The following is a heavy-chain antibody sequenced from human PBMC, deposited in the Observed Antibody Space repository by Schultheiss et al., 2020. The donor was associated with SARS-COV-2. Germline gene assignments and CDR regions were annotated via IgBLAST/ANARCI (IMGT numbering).Heavy chain of an antibody. V-gene: IGHV4-59*01. CDR1: GGSISSYY. J-gene: IGHJ4*02. CDR3: ARDYYDSSGYYSQLDY. CDR2: NYYSGST. D-gene: IGHD3-22*01. Sequence: SETLSLTCTVSGGSISSYYWSWIRQPPGKGLEWIGYNYYSGSTNYNPSLKSRVTISVDTSKNQFSLKLSSVTAADTAVYYCARDYYDSSGYYSQLDYWGQGTLVTVSS.